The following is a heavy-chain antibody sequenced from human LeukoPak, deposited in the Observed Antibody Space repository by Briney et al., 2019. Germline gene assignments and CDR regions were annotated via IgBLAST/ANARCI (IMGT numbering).Heavy chain of an antibody. J-gene: IGHJ4*02. CDR3: ARASYGSGSYLRRDFDY. CDR1: GYTFTGYY. V-gene: IGHV1-2*02. CDR2: INPNSGGT. Sequence: ASVKVSCKASGYTFTGYYIHWVRQAPGQGLEWMGWINPNSGGTNYAQKFQGRVTMTRDTSTSTVYMELSSLRSEDTAVYYCARASYGSGSYLRRDFDYWGQGTLVTVSS. D-gene: IGHD3-10*01.